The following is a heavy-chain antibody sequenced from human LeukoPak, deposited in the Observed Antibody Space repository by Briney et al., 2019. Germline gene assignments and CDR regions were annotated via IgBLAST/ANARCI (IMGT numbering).Heavy chain of an antibody. CDR2: IKSDGSST. V-gene: IGHV3-74*01. CDR3: ARDLLIVGATNAAFDY. CDR1: GFTFSSYW. J-gene: IGHJ4*02. Sequence: GGSLRLSCAASGFTFSSYWMHWVRQAPGKGLVWVSRIKSDGSSTGYADSVKGRFTISRDNAKNTLYLQMNSLGAEDTAVYYCARDLLIVGATNAAFDYWGQGTLVTVSS. D-gene: IGHD1-26*01.